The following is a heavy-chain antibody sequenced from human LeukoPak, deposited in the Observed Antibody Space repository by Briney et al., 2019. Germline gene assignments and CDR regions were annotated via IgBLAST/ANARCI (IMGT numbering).Heavy chain of an antibody. J-gene: IGHJ6*03. V-gene: IGHV4-59*01. D-gene: IGHD3-22*01. Sequence: PSETLSLTCTVSGVSISSYYWSWIRQPPGKGLEWIGNIYYSGSTNYNPSLKSRVTISVDTSKNQFSLKLSSVTAADTAVYYCARFPRGFYYDSSGYHYYYMDVWGKGTTVTVSS. CDR2: IYYSGST. CDR3: ARFPRGFYYDSSGYHYYYMDV. CDR1: GVSISSYY.